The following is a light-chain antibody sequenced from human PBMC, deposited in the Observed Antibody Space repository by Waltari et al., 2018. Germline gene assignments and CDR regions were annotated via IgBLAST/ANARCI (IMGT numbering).Light chain of an antibody. J-gene: IGLJ2*01. CDR2: YDD. V-gene: IGLV1-36*01. Sequence: QSVLPQPPSVSEAPRQRVTISCSGSGSNIGNNAINWYQQFPGKAPKLVIYYDDLLPSGVSDRFSGSKSGTSASLAISGLQSEDEADYYCEAWDDSLNGRVFGGGTKLTVL. CDR3: EAWDDSLNGRV. CDR1: GSNIGNNA.